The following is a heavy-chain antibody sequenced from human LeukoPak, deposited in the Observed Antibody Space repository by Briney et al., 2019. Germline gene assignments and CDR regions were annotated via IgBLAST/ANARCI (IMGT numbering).Heavy chain of an antibody. CDR2: ISGSGGST. Sequence: GGSRGFSCAASGLTARSNYMSWFGKAPGKGLEGVSAISGSGGSTYYADSVKGRFTISRDNSKNTLYLQMNSLRAEDTAVYYCAKGRWEYSYGSIIFDYWGQGTLVTVSS. J-gene: IGHJ4*02. CDR3: AKGRWEYSYGSIIFDY. D-gene: IGHD5-18*01. CDR1: GLTARSNY. V-gene: IGHV3-23*01.